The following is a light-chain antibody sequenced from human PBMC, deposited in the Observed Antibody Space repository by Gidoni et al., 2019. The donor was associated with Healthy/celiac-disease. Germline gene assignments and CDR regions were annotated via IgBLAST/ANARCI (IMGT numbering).Light chain of an antibody. CDR3: QQSYTTPPYT. Sequence: DIQMTQSPSSLSASVGDRVTITCPASQSISRYLNWYQQKPGKAPKLLIYAASSVQSGVPSRFSGSGSGTDFTLTISSLQPEDFATYYCQQSYTTPPYTFGQGTKLEIK. J-gene: IGKJ2*01. V-gene: IGKV1-39*01. CDR1: QSISRY. CDR2: AAS.